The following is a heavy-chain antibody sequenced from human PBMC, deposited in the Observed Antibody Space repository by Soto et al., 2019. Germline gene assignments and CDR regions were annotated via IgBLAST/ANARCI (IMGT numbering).Heavy chain of an antibody. J-gene: IGHJ4*02. V-gene: IGHV4-61*01. Sequence: SETLSLTCTVSGGSVSSGSYYWSWIRQPPGKGLEWIGYIYYSGSTNYNPSLKSRVTISVDTSKNQFSLKLSSVTAADTAVYYCARTIIAAAGKTTTIKTSFDYWGQGTLVTVSS. D-gene: IGHD6-13*01. CDR2: IYYSGST. CDR3: ARTIIAAAGKTTTIKTSFDY. CDR1: GGSVSSGSYY.